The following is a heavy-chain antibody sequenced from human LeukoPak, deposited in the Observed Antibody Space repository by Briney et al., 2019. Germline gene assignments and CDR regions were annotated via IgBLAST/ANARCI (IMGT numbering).Heavy chain of an antibody. J-gene: IGHJ4*02. CDR1: GFTFSSFA. D-gene: IGHD6-13*01. CDR2: VSYDGNNK. V-gene: IGHV3-30-3*01. CDR3: ARDSYSSSWYFSF. Sequence: GGSLRLSCAASGFTFSSFAIHWVRQAPGKGLEWVAVVSYDGNNKYYADSVKGRFTISRDNSKSTLYLQMNSLRAEDTAVYYCARDSYSSSWYFSFWGQGTLVTVSS.